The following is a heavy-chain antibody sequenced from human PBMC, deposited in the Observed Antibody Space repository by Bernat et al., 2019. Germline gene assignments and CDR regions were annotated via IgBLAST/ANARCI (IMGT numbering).Heavy chain of an antibody. CDR3: ARCGYFDWLVMYYFDY. V-gene: IGHV4-39*01. CDR2: IYYSGST. D-gene: IGHD3-9*01. J-gene: IGHJ4*02. CDR1: GGSISSSSYY. Sequence: QLQLQESGPGLVKPSETLSLTCTVSGGSISSSSYYWGWIRQPPGKGLEWIGSIYYSGSTYYNPSLKSRVTISVDTSKNQFSLKLSSVTAADTAVYYCARCGYFDWLVMYYFDYWGQGTLVTVSS.